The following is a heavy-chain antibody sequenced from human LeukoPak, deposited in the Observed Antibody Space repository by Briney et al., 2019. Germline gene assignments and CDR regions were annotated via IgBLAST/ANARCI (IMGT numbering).Heavy chain of an antibody. CDR3: AKEIYYDSSGNYFDY. CDR2: ISGSGGST. J-gene: IGHJ4*02. CDR1: GXTFSSYA. V-gene: IGHV3-23*01. D-gene: IGHD3-22*01. Sequence: PGGSLRLSCAASGXTFSSYAMSWVRQAPGKGLEWVSAISGSGGSTYYADSVKGRFTISRDNSKNTLYLQMNSLRAEDTAVYYCAKEIYYDSSGNYFDYWGQGTLVTVSS.